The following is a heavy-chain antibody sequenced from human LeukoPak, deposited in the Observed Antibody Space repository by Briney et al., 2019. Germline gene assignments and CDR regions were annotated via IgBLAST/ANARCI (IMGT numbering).Heavy chain of an antibody. D-gene: IGHD2-15*01. V-gene: IGHV3-30*18. J-gene: IGHJ4*02. CDR1: GFTFNSYG. Sequence: GGSLRLSCAASGFTFNSYGMHWVRQAPGKGLEWVAVISYDGSNKYYADSVKGRFTISRDNSKNTLYLQMNSLRAEDTAVYYCAKDAVVVVAAAYFDYWGQGTLVTVSS. CDR3: AKDAVVVVAAAYFDY. CDR2: ISYDGSNK.